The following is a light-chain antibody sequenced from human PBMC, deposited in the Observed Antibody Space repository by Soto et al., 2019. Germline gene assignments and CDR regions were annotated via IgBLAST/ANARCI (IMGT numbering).Light chain of an antibody. V-gene: IGLV1-40*01. CDR1: SSNIGAGYD. J-gene: IGLJ2*01. CDR3: QSYDSSLSGPVV. Sequence: QSVLTQPPSVSGAPGQRVTISCTGSSSNIGAGYDVHWYQQLPGTAPKLLIYGNRNWPSGVPDRFSGSKSGTSASLAITGLQDEDEADYYCQSYDSSLSGPVVFGGGTKLTVL. CDR2: GNR.